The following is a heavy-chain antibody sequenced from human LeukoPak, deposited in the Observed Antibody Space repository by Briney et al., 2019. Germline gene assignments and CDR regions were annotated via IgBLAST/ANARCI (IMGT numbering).Heavy chain of an antibody. J-gene: IGHJ5*02. D-gene: IGHD2-8*02. CDR3: VSSFTHWWWFDP. CDR2: IWSDGSEI. CDR1: GFTFSSYG. V-gene: IGHV3-33*01. Sequence: PGTSLRLSCAASGFTFSSYGMHWVRQAPGKGLEWVAVIWSDGSEIHYADSVEGRFTISRDNSENMMYLQMNNLRAEDTAVYYCVSSFTHWWWFDPWGQGTLVTVSS.